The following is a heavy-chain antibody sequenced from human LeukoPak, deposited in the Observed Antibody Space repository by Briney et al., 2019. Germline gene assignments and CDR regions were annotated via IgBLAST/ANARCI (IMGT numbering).Heavy chain of an antibody. CDR2: ISAYNGNT. D-gene: IGHD5-12*01. CDR3: ARDKSGYSGYGMYYFDY. CDR1: GYTFTSYG. V-gene: IGHV1-18*01. Sequence: ASVKVSCKASGYTFTSYGISWVRQAPGQGLEWMGWISAYNGNTNYAQKLQGRVTMTTDTSTSTAYMELSRLRSDDTAVYYCARDKSGYSGYGMYYFDYWGQGTLVTVSS. J-gene: IGHJ4*02.